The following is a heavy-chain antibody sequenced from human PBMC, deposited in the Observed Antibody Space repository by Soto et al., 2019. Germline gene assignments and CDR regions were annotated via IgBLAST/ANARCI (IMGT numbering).Heavy chain of an antibody. V-gene: IGHV3-23*01. D-gene: IGHD7-27*01. CDR1: GFTFSSYA. CDR3: ASWGYGMDV. J-gene: IGHJ6*02. CDR2: ISGSGGST. Sequence: EVQLLESGGGLVQPGGSLRLSCAASGFTFSSYAMSWVRQAPGKGLEWVSAISGSGGSTYYADSVKGRFTISRDNSKNTVYPQMNRLGAGGKGGYFCASWGYGMDVWGQGTTVTVSS.